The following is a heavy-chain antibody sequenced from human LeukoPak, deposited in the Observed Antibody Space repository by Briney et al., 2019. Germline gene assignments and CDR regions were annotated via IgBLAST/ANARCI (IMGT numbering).Heavy chain of an antibody. CDR1: GFTFSSYG. J-gene: IGHJ6*03. V-gene: IGHV3-33*01. CDR3: ARSGTTDYYYYYMDV. Sequence: GGSLRLSCAASGFTFSSYGMHWVRQAPGKGLEWVAVIWYDGSNKYYADSVKGRFTISRDNSKNTLYLQMNSLRAEDTAVYYCARSGTTDYYYYYMDVWGKGTTVTVSS. D-gene: IGHD1-7*01. CDR2: IWYDGSNK.